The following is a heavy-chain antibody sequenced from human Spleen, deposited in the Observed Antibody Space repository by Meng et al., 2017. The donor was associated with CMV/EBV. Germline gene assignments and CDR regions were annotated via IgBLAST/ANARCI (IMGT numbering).Heavy chain of an antibody. CDR3: ARAHMGLDY. J-gene: IGHJ4*02. CDR1: GFTFSSYW. Sequence: GESLKISCAASGFTFSSYWMHWVRQAPGKGLVWVSRINSDGSSTSYADSVKGRFTISRDNAKNTMYLQMNSLRAEDTAVYYCARAHMGLDYWGQGTVVTVSS. CDR2: INSDGSST. V-gene: IGHV3-74*01. D-gene: IGHD2-21*01.